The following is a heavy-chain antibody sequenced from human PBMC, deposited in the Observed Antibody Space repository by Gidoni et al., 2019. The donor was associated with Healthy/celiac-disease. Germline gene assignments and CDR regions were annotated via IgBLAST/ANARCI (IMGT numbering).Heavy chain of an antibody. CDR2: IYYSGST. CDR3: ARELFAEWPLRYRGWFDP. J-gene: IGHJ5*02. D-gene: IGHD3-9*01. Sequence: QVQLQESGPGLVKPSETLSLTCTVSGGSISSYYWSWIRQPPGKGLEWIGYIYYSGSTNYNPSLKSRVTISVDTSKNQFSLKLSSVTAADTAVYYCARELFAEWPLRYRGWFDPWGQGTLVTVSS. CDR1: GGSISSYY. V-gene: IGHV4-59*01.